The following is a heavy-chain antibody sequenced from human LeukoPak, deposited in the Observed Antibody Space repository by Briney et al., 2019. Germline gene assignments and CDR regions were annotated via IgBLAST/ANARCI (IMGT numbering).Heavy chain of an antibody. Sequence: GASVKVSCKASGYTFTGYYMRWVRQAPGQGLERMGWIDPNSGGTNYAQKFQGRVTMTRDTSISTAYMELSRLRSDDTAVYYCARADVVVPAAISDYWGQGTLVTVSS. CDR1: GYTFTGYY. CDR3: ARADVVVPAAISDY. J-gene: IGHJ4*02. CDR2: IDPNSGGT. V-gene: IGHV1-2*02. D-gene: IGHD2-2*02.